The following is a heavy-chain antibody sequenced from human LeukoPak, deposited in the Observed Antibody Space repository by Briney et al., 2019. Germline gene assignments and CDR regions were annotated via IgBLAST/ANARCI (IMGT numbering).Heavy chain of an antibody. Sequence: GGSLRLSCAVSGFTFSNYWMSWVRQAPGKGLEWVSSITSSSSYIYYADSLKGRFTISRDNAKNSLYLQMNSLRAEDTAVYYCVRHLTGIAQPFFDYWGQGTLVTVSS. D-gene: IGHD7-27*01. CDR2: ITSSSSYI. CDR3: VRHLTGIAQPFFDY. V-gene: IGHV3-21*01. J-gene: IGHJ4*02. CDR1: GFTFSNYW.